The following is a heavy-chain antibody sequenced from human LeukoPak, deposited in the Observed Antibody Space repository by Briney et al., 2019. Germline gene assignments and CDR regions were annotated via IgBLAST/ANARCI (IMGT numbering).Heavy chain of an antibody. Sequence: SETLSLTCTVYGGSFRGYYWTWIRQSPGKGLQWIGEVIHSGATNYNPSLTSRLIISVDTSRDQFSLKLSSVTAADTAIYYCARGYDSGGYYAYFDYWGQGALVTVSS. CDR2: VIHSGAT. V-gene: IGHV4-34*12. CDR1: GGSFRGYY. CDR3: ARGYDSGGYYAYFDY. J-gene: IGHJ4*02. D-gene: IGHD3-22*01.